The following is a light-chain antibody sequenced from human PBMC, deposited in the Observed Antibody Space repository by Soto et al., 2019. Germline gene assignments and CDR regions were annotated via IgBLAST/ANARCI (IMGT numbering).Light chain of an antibody. J-gene: IGLJ2*01. CDR3: LSFDSSLSVV. V-gene: IGLV1-40*01. Sequence: QSVLTQPPSVSGAPGQRVTISCNGSSSNIGAGYDVHWYQQLPGRAPKLLIYGSTNRPSGVPDRFSGSKSGTSASLAITGLQAEDEADYYCLSFDSSLSVVFGGGTKLTVL. CDR1: SSNIGAGYD. CDR2: GST.